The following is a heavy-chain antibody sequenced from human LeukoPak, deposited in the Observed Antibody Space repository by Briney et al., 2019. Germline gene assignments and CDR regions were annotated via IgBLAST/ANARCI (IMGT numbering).Heavy chain of an antibody. CDR3: ARLGFVVPAVIFDY. Sequence: GRSLRLSCAASGFTVSSNYMSWVRQAPGKGLEWVSVIYIGGSTYYADSVKGRFTISRDISKNTLYLQMNSLRAEDTAMYYCARLGFVVPAVIFDYWGQGTLVTVSS. D-gene: IGHD2-2*02. CDR2: IYIGGST. V-gene: IGHV3-53*01. J-gene: IGHJ4*02. CDR1: GFTVSSNY.